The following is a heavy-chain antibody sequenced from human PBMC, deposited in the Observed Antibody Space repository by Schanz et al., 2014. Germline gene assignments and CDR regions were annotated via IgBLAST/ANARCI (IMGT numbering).Heavy chain of an antibody. CDR1: GGSISASY. V-gene: IGHV4-59*01. CDR2: IYYSGST. CDR3: ARDPGYSGQYGLDV. Sequence: QVQLQESGPGLVKPSETLSLTCTVSGGSISASYWGWIRQPPGKGLEWIAYIYYSGSTNYNSSLRGRVTISLDTSKNQFSLKLRSVTSADTAVYYCARDPGYSGQYGLDVWGQGTTVTVSS. D-gene: IGHD6-13*01. J-gene: IGHJ6*02.